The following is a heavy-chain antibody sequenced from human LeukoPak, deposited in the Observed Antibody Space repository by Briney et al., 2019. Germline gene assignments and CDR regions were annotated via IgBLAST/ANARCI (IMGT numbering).Heavy chain of an antibody. CDR1: GFTFSTYW. CDR3: ASGNYFDY. CDR2: IKPDGTEK. J-gene: IGHJ4*02. V-gene: IGHV3-7*01. Sequence: GSLRLPCSAPGFTFSTYWVSWVRQAPGKGLEWVANIKPDGTEKHYVDSVKGRFTISRDNAKNSLYLQMNSLRAEDTAVYFCASGNYFDYWGQGTLVAVSS.